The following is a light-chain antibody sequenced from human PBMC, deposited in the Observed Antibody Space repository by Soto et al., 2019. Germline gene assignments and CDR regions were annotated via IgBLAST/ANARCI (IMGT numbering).Light chain of an antibody. V-gene: IGKV1-9*01. CDR1: QDISSF. J-gene: IGKJ4*01. Sequence: IQLTQSPSSLSASVGDRVTITCRASQDISSFLAWYQQKPGKAPKLLIFAASTLQSGVPSRFSGSGSGTEFTLTINSLQADDFATYYCQQHINWPPLTFGGGTKVDI. CDR2: AAS. CDR3: QQHINWPPLT.